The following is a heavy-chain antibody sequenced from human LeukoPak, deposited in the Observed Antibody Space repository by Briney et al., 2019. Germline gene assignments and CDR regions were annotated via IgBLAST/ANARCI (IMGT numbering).Heavy chain of an antibody. J-gene: IGHJ3*02. CDR2: ISSNGGST. Sequence: TGGSLRLSCAASGFTFSSYAMHWVRQAPGKGLEYVSAISSNGGSTYYANSVKGRFTISRDNSKNTLYLQMGSLRAEDMGVYYCARGWNDEDAFDIWGQGTMVTVSS. CDR3: ARGWNDEDAFDI. D-gene: IGHD1-1*01. CDR1: GFTFSSYA. V-gene: IGHV3-64*01.